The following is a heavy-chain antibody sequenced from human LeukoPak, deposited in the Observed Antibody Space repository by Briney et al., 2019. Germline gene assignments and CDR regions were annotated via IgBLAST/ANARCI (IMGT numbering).Heavy chain of an antibody. V-gene: IGHV3-48*01. J-gene: IGHJ3*02. CDR2: ISSSSSTI. CDR1: GFTFSSYS. CDR3: AREIWFGELLWAFDI. Sequence: GGSLRLSCAASGFTFSSYSMNWVRQAPGKGLEWVSYISSSSSTIYYADSVKGRFTISRDNAKNSLYLQMNSLRAEDTAVYYCAREIWFGELLWAFDIWGQGTMVTVSS. D-gene: IGHD3-10*01.